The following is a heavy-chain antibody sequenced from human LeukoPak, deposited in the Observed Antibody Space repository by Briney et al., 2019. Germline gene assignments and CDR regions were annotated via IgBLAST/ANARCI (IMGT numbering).Heavy chain of an antibody. CDR3: AREDYDSSDPLDY. V-gene: IGHV3-48*03. Sequence: GGSLRLSRAASGFTFSSYEMNWVRQAPGKGLEWVSYISSSGSTIHYADSVKGRFTISRDNAKNSLYLQMNSLRAEDTAVYYCAREDYDSSDPLDYWGQGTLVTVSS. CDR2: ISSSGSTI. D-gene: IGHD3-22*01. CDR1: GFTFSSYE. J-gene: IGHJ4*02.